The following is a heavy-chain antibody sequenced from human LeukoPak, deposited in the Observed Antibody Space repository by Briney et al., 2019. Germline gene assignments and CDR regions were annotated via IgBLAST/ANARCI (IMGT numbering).Heavy chain of an antibody. CDR3: TRRGGGYEFDY. CDR1: AFAFSTYA. Sequence: GGSLRLFCAASAFAFSTYAMHWVRQAPGKGLEWVAVISFDGNTKYYADSVKGRFTISRDNSKNTLYLQMNGLRTEDTAIYFCTRRGGGYEFDYWGQGTLVTVSS. CDR2: ISFDGNTK. D-gene: IGHD5-12*01. J-gene: IGHJ4*02. V-gene: IGHV3-30-3*01.